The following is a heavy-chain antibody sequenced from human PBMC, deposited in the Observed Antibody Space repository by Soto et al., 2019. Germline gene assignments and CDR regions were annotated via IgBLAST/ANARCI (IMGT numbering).Heavy chain of an antibody. D-gene: IGHD2-2*01. CDR2: INHSGST. J-gene: IGHJ6*02. V-gene: IGHV4-34*01. Sequence: SETLSLTCAVYGGSFSGYYWSWIRQPPGKGLEWIGEINHSGSTNYNPSLKSRVTISVDTSKNQFSLKLSSVTAADTAGYYCARGVGGYCSSTSCYRKLYYYYYGMDVWGQGTTVTVSS. CDR3: ARGVGGYCSSTSCYRKLYYYYYGMDV. CDR1: GGSFSGYY.